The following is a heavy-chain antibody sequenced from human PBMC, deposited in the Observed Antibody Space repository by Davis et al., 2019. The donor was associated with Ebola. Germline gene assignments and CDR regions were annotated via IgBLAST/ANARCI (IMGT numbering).Heavy chain of an antibody. V-gene: IGHV3-74*03. CDR2: INYDGSRI. CDR1: GFTFSDYW. Sequence: PGGSLRLSCAASGFTFSDYWMHWVRQAPGKGLVWVSRINYDGSRIAYADSVKGRFTVSRDNAKNSLYLQMNNLRGEDTAVYYCARETPITSRFDWWGQGSLVTVSS. J-gene: IGHJ4*02. CDR3: ARETPITSRFDW. D-gene: IGHD3-10*01.